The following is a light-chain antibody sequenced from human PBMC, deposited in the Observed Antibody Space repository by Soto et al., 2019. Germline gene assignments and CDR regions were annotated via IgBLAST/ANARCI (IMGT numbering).Light chain of an antibody. CDR3: QQYNNWPPTRT. Sequence: EIVMTQSPATLSVSPGERATLSCRASQSVSSNLAWYQQQPGQAPRRLIYGASTRATGIPARFSGSGSGTEFTLTISSLQSEDFAVYYCQQYNNWPPTRTFGQGTKVDIK. J-gene: IGKJ1*01. V-gene: IGKV3-15*01. CDR2: GAS. CDR1: QSVSSN.